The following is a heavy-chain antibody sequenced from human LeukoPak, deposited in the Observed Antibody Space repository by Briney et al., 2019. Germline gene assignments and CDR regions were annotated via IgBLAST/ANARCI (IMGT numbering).Heavy chain of an antibody. V-gene: IGHV3-30*03. CDR2: ISYDGSNK. CDR3: ATLEHLSIAAAGPFDY. CDR1: GFTFSSYG. J-gene: IGHJ4*02. Sequence: PGGSLRLSCAASGFTFSSYGMHWVRQAPGKGLEWVAVISYDGSNKYYADSVKGRFAISRDNSKNTLYLQMNSLRAEDTAVYYCATLEHLSIAAAGPFDYWGQGTLVTVSS. D-gene: IGHD6-13*01.